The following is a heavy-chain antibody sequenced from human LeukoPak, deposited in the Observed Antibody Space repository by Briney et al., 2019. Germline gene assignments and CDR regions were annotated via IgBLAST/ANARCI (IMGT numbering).Heavy chain of an antibody. CDR2: IIPIFGTA. CDR3: ARGDYYYDSSDRWDAFDI. V-gene: IGHV1-69*05. D-gene: IGHD3-22*01. CDR1: GGTFGSYA. J-gene: IGHJ3*02. Sequence: GSSVKVSCKASGGTFGSYAISWVRQAPGQGLEWMRGIIPIFGTANYEQKFQGRVTITTDESTSTAYMELSSLRSEDTAVYYCARGDYYYDSSDRWDAFDIWGQGTMVTVSS.